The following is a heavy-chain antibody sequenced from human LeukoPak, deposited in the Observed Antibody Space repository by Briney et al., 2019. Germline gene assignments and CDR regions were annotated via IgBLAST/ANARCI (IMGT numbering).Heavy chain of an antibody. J-gene: IGHJ4*02. D-gene: IGHD5-18*01. V-gene: IGHV3-7*01. Sequence: RGSLRLSCAASGFTFSSYWMSWVRQAPGKGLEWVANIKQDGSEKYYVDPVKGRFTISRDNAKNSLYLQMNSLRAEDTAVYYCAREYSYGYFDYWGQGTLVTVSS. CDR2: IKQDGSEK. CDR1: GFTFSSYW. CDR3: AREYSYGYFDY.